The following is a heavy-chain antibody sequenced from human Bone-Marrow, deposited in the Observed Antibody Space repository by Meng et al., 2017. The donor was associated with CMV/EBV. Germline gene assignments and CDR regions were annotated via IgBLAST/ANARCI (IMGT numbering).Heavy chain of an antibody. V-gene: IGHV1-18*01. Sequence: QVQLVQSGAEVKKPGASVKVSCKASGYTFNSYGISWVRHAPGQGLEWMGWISAYNGNTNYAQKLQGRVTMTTDTSTSKAYMELRSLRSDDTAVYYCAVTYSYDSSGYYSFDYWGQGTLVTVSS. D-gene: IGHD3-22*01. J-gene: IGHJ4*02. CDR3: AVTYSYDSSGYYSFDY. CDR1: GYTFNSYG. CDR2: ISAYNGNT.